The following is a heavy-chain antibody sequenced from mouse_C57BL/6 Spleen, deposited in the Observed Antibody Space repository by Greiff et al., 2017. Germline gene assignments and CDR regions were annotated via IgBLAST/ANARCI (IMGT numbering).Heavy chain of an antibody. CDR3: ARGFEGY. V-gene: IGHV1-69*01. Sequence: VQLQQPGAELVMPGASVKLSCKASCYTFTSYWMHWVKQRPGQGLEWIGEIDPSDSYTNYNQKFKGKSTLTVDKSSSTAYMQLSSLTSEDSAVYYCARGFEGYWGQGTTLTVSS. CDR2: IDPSDSYT. CDR1: CYTFTSYW. J-gene: IGHJ2*01.